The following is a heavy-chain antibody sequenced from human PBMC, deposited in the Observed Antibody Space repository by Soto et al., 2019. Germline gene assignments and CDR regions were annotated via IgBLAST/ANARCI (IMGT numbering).Heavy chain of an antibody. D-gene: IGHD2-15*01. CDR1: GFTFSSYA. CDR2: ISSNGSST. Sequence: GGSLRLSCSASGFTFSSYAMHWVRQAPGKGLEYVSAISSNGSSTYYADSVKGRFTISRDNSKNTLYLQMSSLRAEDTAVYYCVKRLGYCSGGSCYKGIFDYWGQGTLVTVSS. CDR3: VKRLGYCSGGSCYKGIFDY. J-gene: IGHJ4*02. V-gene: IGHV3-64D*06.